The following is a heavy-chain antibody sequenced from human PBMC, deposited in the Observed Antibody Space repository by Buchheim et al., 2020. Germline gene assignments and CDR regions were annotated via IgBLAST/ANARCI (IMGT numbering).Heavy chain of an antibody. CDR3: ASSYDSSGYKKIGWFDP. Sequence: QVQLQESGPGLVKPSETLSLTCTVSGGSVSSGSYYWRWIRQPPGKGLEWIGYIYYSGSTNYNPSLKSRVTISVDTSKNQFSLKLSSMTAADTAVYYCASSYDSSGYKKIGWFDPWGQGTL. D-gene: IGHD3-22*01. V-gene: IGHV4-61*01. J-gene: IGHJ5*02. CDR2: IYYSGST. CDR1: GGSVSSGSYY.